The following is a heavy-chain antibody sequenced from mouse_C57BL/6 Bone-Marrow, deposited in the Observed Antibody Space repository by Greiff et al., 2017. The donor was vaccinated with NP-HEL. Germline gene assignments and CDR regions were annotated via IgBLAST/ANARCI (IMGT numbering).Heavy chain of an antibody. Sequence: DVQLVESGGDLVKPGGSLKLSCAASGFTFSSYGMSWVRQTPDKRLEWVATISSGGSYTYYPDSVKGRFTISRDNAKNTLYLQMSSLKSEDTAMYYCARPLWLRRFAYWGKGTLVTVSA. CDR2: ISSGGSYT. CDR1: GFTFSSYG. J-gene: IGHJ3*01. CDR3: ARPLWLRRFAY. V-gene: IGHV5-6*01. D-gene: IGHD2-2*01.